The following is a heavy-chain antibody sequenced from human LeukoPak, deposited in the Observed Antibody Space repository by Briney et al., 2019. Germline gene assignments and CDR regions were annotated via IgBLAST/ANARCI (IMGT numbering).Heavy chain of an antibody. J-gene: IGHJ5*02. CDR1: GFTFDDYA. D-gene: IGHD6-13*01. CDR2: ISWNSGSI. Sequence: QTGGSLRLSRAASGFTFDDYAMHWVRQAPGMGLEWVSGISWNSGSIGYADSVKGRFTISRDNAKNSLYLQMNSLRAEDTALYYCAKDREYRSSSSSWFDPWGQGTLVTVSS. V-gene: IGHV3-9*01. CDR3: AKDREYRSSSSSWFDP.